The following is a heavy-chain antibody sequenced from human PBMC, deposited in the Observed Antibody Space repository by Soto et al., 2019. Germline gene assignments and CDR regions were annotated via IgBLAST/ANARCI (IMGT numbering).Heavy chain of an antibody. CDR2: ISYDGSNK. V-gene: IGHV3-30-3*01. CDR1: GFTFSSYA. J-gene: IGHJ6*02. D-gene: IGHD6-19*01. Sequence: QVQLVESGGGVVQPGRSLRLSCAASGFTFSSYAMHWVRQAPGKGLEWVAVISYDGSNKYYADSVKGRFTISRDNSKNTLYLQMNSLRAEDTAVYYCVRDLRTDSSGWYGGMDVWGQGTTVTVSS. CDR3: VRDLRTDSSGWYGGMDV.